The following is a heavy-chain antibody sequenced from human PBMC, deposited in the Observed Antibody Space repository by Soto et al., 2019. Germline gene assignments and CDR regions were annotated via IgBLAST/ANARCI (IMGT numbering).Heavy chain of an antibody. V-gene: IGHV4-39*01. CDR3: ARQNWKGFDY. Sequence: SETLSLTCTVSGGSISSSSYYWGWIRQPPGKGLEWIGSIYYSGSTYYNPSLKSRVTISVDTSKNQFSLKLSSVTAADTAVYYCARQNWKGFDYWGQGTLVTVSS. D-gene: IGHD1-1*01. CDR2: IYYSGST. J-gene: IGHJ4*02. CDR1: GGSISSSSYY.